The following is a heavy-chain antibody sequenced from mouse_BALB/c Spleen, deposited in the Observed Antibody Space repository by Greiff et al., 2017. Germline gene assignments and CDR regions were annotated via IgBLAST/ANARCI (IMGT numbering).Heavy chain of an antibody. Sequence: EVQLQQSGPELVKPGASVKISCKASGYTFTDYNMHWVKQSHGKSLEWIGYIYPYNGGTGYNQKFKSKATLTVDNSSSTAYMELRSLTSEDSAVYYCAREGGYDSSGYGAYWGQGTLVTVSA. V-gene: IGHV1S29*02. D-gene: IGHD3-2*01. J-gene: IGHJ3*01. CDR2: IYPYNGGT. CDR3: AREGGYDSSGYGAY. CDR1: GYTFTDYN.